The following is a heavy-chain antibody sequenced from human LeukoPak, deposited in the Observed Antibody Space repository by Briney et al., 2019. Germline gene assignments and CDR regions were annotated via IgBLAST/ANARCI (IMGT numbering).Heavy chain of an antibody. Sequence: GGSLRLSCAASGFTFSSYWMHWLRQEPRKGLVWVSRISTGGSSRSYADSVKGRFTISRDNAKNSLYLQMNSLRAEDTAVYYCARDPPFIIGTTFFDYWGQGTLVTVSS. CDR2: ISTGGSSR. J-gene: IGHJ4*02. V-gene: IGHV3-74*01. CDR3: ARDPPFIIGTTFFDY. CDR1: GFTFSSYW. D-gene: IGHD1-20*01.